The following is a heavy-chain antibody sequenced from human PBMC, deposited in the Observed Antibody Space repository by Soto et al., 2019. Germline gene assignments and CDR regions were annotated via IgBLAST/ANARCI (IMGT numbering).Heavy chain of an antibody. D-gene: IGHD3-10*01. CDR2: ISGSGGST. V-gene: IGHV3-23*01. J-gene: IGHJ4*02. Sequence: GGSLRLSCAASGFTFSSYAMSWVRQAPGKGLEWVSAISGSGGSTYYADSVKGRFTISRDNSKNTLYLQMNSLRAEDTAVYYCAKGFLAPGSYYYGSGSLYYFDYWGQGTLVTVSS. CDR1: GFTFSSYA. CDR3: AKGFLAPGSYYYGSGSLYYFDY.